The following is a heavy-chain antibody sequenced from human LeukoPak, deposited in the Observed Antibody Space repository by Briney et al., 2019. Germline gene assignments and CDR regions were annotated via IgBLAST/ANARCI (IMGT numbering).Heavy chain of an antibody. V-gene: IGHV4-59*01. J-gene: IGHJ4*02. D-gene: IGHD3-3*01. CDR1: GGSISSYY. CDR2: IYYSGST. CDR3: AREFYDSAPRY. Sequence: SETLSLTCTVSGGSISSYYWSWIRQPPGKGLEWIGYIYYSGSTNYNPSLKSRVTISVDTSKNQFSLKLSSVTAADTAVYSCAREFYDSAPRYWGQGTLVTVSS.